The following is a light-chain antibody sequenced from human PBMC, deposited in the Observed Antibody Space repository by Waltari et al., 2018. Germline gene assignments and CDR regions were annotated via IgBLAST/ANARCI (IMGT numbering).Light chain of an antibody. CDR2: DDT. Sequence: SSVLTQPPSVSVAPGQTAIISCGGTNIGFKSVHWHQQKPGQAPVLVMFDDTDRPSGIPERFSGSKSGNTATLSISRVEVDDEADFYCQVWDSGHFPRFGGGTKLTVL. CDR1: NIGFKS. V-gene: IGLV3-21*02. J-gene: IGLJ2*01. CDR3: QVWDSGHFPR.